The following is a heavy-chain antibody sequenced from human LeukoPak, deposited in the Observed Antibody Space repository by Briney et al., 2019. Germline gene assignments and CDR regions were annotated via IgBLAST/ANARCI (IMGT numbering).Heavy chain of an antibody. D-gene: IGHD3-22*01. V-gene: IGHV3-21*01. J-gene: IGHJ4*02. Sequence: GGSLRLSCAASGFTFSSYSMTWVRQAPGKGLEWVSSISSSSSYIYYADSVKGRFTISRDNAKNSLYLQMNSLRAEDTAVYYCASGKVVVTRLFDYWGQGTLVTVSS. CDR1: GFTFSSYS. CDR3: ASGKVVVTRLFDY. CDR2: ISSSSSYI.